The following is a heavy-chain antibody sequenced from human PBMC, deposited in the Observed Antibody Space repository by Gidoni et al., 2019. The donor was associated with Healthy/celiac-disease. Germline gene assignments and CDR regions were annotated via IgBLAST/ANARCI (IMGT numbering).Heavy chain of an antibody. CDR2: IYYIGST. J-gene: IGHJ4*02. V-gene: IGHV4-59*08. CDR1: GGSISSYY. CDR3: ARSQDYFDY. Sequence: QVQLQESGPGLVKPSETLSLTCTVSGGSISSYYWSWIRQPPGKGLEWIGYIYYIGSTNYNPSLKSRVTISVDTSKNQFSLKLSSVTAADTAVYYCARSQDYFDYWGQGTLVTVSS.